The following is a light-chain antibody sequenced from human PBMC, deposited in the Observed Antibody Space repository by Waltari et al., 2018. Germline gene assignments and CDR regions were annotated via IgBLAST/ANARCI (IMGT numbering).Light chain of an antibody. J-gene: IGKJ1*01. CDR1: QSVLYSSNSPNY. Sequence: DIVMTQSPDSLAVSLGERVTINCKSSQSVLYSSNSPNYLAWYQQKPGQPPKLLIYWASARESGVPDRFSGSESGTDFTLTISSLQAEDGAVYYCQQYYDIPWTFGQGTKVEIK. CDR2: WAS. CDR3: QQYYDIPWT. V-gene: IGKV4-1*01.